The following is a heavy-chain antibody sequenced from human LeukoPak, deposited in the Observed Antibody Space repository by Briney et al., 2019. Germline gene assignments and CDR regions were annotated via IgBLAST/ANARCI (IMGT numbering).Heavy chain of an antibody. CDR1: GFTFSDYY. CDR2: ISSGSTYT. J-gene: IGHJ5*01. Sequence: PGGSLRLSCAASGFTFSDYYMSWIRQAPGKALEWVSYISSGSTYTNYADSVKGRFTISRDNAKSSLYLQMNNLRAEDTAVYYCARVSSSSTNWFDSWGQGTLVTVSS. CDR3: ARVSSSSTNWFDS. V-gene: IGHV3-11*06. D-gene: IGHD6-19*01.